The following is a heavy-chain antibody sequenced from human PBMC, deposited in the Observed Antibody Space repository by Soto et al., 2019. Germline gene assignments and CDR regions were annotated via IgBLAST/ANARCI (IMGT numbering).Heavy chain of an antibody. CDR1: GVSISSSSYY. D-gene: IGHD6-13*01. CDR3: ARQYASSWDSFDH. CDR2: IYYSGST. V-gene: IGHV4-39*01. J-gene: IGHJ4*02. Sequence: KPSETLSLTCPVSGVSISSSSYYWGWIRQPPGKGLEWIGGIYYSGSTYYNPSLKSRVTISVDTSKNQFSLKMSSVTAADTAVYYCARQYASSWDSFDHWGQGTLVTVSS.